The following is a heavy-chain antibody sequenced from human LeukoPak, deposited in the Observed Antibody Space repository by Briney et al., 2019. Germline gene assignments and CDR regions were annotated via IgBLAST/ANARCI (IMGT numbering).Heavy chain of an antibody. CDR1: GFSFSNYG. Sequence: HPGGSLRLSCGASGFSFSNYGMHWVRQAPGKGLEWVAVIWAAGRNQYYADSVRGRFILSRDNSKNTLSLQMNSLRVEDTAVYYCVKESRPFGAFDMWGQGTMVTVSS. V-gene: IGHV3-30*02. CDR2: IWAAGRNQ. CDR3: VKESRPFGAFDM. J-gene: IGHJ3*02. D-gene: IGHD3-10*01.